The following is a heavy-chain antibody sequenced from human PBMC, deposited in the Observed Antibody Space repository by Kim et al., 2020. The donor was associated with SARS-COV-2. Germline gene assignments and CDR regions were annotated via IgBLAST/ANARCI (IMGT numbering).Heavy chain of an antibody. CDR2: IIPIFGTA. D-gene: IGHD2-2*01. CDR1: GGTFSSYA. V-gene: IGHV1-69*13. J-gene: IGHJ4*02. Sequence: SVKVSCKASGGTFSSYAISWVRQAPGQGLEWMGGIIPIFGTANYAQKFQGRVTITADESTSTAYMELSSLRSEDTAVYYCARGYCSSTSCYWGGFDYWGQGTLVTVSS. CDR3: ARGYCSSTSCYWGGFDY.